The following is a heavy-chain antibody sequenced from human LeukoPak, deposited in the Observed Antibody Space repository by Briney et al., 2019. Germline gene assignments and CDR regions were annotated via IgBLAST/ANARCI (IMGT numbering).Heavy chain of an antibody. CDR2: ISSSSSYI. CDR1: GFIVTYNY. J-gene: IGHJ6*02. V-gene: IGHV3-21*01. CDR3: ARDCSSTSCYFGYGMDV. Sequence: PGGSLRLSCAASGFIVTYNYMSWVRQAPGKGLEWVSSISSSSSYIYYADSVKGRFTISRDNAKNSLYLQMNSLRAEDTAVYYCARDCSSTSCYFGYGMDVWGQGTTVTVSS. D-gene: IGHD2-2*01.